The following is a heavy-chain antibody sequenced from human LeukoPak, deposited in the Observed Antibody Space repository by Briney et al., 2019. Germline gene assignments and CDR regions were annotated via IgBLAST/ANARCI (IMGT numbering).Heavy chain of an antibody. D-gene: IGHD3-10*01. CDR2: ISDNGGNT. Sequence: GGSLRLSCAASGFTFLNYVMSWVRQAPGKGLEWVSSISDNGGNTYYADSVKGRFTTSRDNSKNTLYLQMNSLRAEDTAVYYCAITMVRGVGWYFDLWGRGTLVTVSS. CDR1: GFTFLNYV. J-gene: IGHJ2*01. CDR3: AITMVRGVGWYFDL. V-gene: IGHV3-23*01.